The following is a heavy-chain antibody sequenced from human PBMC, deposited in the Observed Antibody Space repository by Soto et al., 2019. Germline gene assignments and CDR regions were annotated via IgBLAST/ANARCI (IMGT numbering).Heavy chain of an antibody. J-gene: IGHJ4*02. D-gene: IGHD3-9*01. V-gene: IGHV2-5*02. CDR3: AHRFDWYYFDY. CDR1: GFSLSTSGVG. CDR2: IYWDDDK. Sequence: QITLKESGPTLVKPTQTLTLTCTFSGFSLSTSGVGVGWIRQPPGKALEWLALIYWDDDKRYSASLKSRLTITKDTSKNQVVLRMTNMDPVDTATYYCAHRFDWYYFDYWGQGTLVTVSS.